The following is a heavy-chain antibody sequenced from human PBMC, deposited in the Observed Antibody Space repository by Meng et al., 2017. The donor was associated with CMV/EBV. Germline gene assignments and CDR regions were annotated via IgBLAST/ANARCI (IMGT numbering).Heavy chain of an antibody. J-gene: IGHJ6*02. CDR2: IYYSGST. CDR1: GGSVSSGSYY. CDR3: ARDRRPDIVVVPAADPYYYYYGMDV. V-gene: IGHV4-61*01. D-gene: IGHD2-2*01. Sequence: GSLRLSCTVSGGSVSSGSYYWSRIRQPPGKGLEWIGYIYYSGSTNYNPSLKSRVTISVDTSKNQFSLKLSSVTAADTAVYYCARDRRPDIVVVPAADPYYYYYGMDVWGQGTTVTVSS.